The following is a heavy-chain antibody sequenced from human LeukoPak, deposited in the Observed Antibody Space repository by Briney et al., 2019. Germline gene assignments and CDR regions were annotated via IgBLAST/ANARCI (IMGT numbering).Heavy chain of an antibody. CDR1: GYTFTGYY. J-gene: IGHJ2*01. V-gene: IGHV1-2*02. D-gene: IGHD3-22*01. CDR3: ARKAPHDTSGWYFDL. Sequence: ASVKVSCKASGYTFTGYYMHWVRQAPGQGLEWLGWINPNGGATKYAQKFQGRVTMTRDTSTSTLYMELSSLRSEDTAIYYCARKAPHDTSGWYFDLWGRGTLVTVSS. CDR2: INPNGGAT.